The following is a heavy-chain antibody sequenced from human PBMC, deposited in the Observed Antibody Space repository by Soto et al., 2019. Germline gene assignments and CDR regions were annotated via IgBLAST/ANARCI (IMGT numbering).Heavy chain of an antibody. V-gene: IGHV4-39*01. D-gene: IGHD6-19*01. J-gene: IGHJ5*02. CDR1: GGSISSSSYY. CDR2: IYYSGST. Sequence: NPSETLSLTCTVSGGSISSSSYYWGWIRQPPGKGLEWIGSIYYSGSTYYNPSLKSRVTISVDTSKNQFSLKLSSVTAADTAVYYCASSIAVAGTGNWFDPWGQGTLVTVSS. CDR3: ASSIAVAGTGNWFDP.